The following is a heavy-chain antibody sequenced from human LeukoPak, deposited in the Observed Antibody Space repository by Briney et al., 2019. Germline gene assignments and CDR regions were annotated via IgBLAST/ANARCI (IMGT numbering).Heavy chain of an antibody. CDR2: ISVSGYT. CDR1: GDSVSSRYL. J-gene: IGHJ4*02. CDR3: ARLTSIVVDY. D-gene: IGHD2-15*01. Sequence: SETLSLTCTVSGDSVSSRYLWGWIRQSPGKGLEWIGSISVSGYTYFNPSLKGRVTMSVDTSKNQFSLKLSSVTAADTAVYYCARLTSIVVDYWGQGTLVTVSS. V-gene: IGHV4-38-2*02.